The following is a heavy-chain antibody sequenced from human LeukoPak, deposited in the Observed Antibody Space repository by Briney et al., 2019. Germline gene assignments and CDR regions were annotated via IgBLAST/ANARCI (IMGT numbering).Heavy chain of an antibody. CDR1: GGSISSSSYY. CDR2: IYYSGST. CDR3: ARHVDWAGNAFDI. J-gene: IGHJ3*02. Sequence: PSETLSLTCTVSGGSISSSSYYWGWIRQPPGKGLEWIGSIYYSGSTYYNPSLKSRVTISVDTSKNQFSLKLSSVTAADTAVYYCARHVDWAGNAFDIWGQGTMVTVSS. D-gene: IGHD3-9*01. V-gene: IGHV4-39*01.